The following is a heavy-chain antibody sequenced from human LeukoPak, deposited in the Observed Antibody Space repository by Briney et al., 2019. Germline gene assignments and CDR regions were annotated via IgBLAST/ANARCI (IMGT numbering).Heavy chain of an antibody. J-gene: IGHJ4*02. CDR3: ARTGSTGGY. CDR1: GGSVSGGNYY. CDR2: IHYSGST. D-gene: IGHD1-1*01. Sequence: PSETLSLTCTVSGGSVSGGNYYCSWIRQSPGKGLEWIGYIHYSGSTVYNPSLKSRVTMSIDTSKNQFSLNLSSVTAADTAVYYCARTGSTGGYWDQGTLVTVSS. V-gene: IGHV4-61*01.